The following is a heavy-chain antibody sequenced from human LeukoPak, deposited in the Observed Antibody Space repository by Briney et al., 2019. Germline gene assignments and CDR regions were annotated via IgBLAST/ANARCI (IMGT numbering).Heavy chain of an antibody. CDR1: GFTFSTYA. D-gene: IGHD3-3*01. Sequence: GGSLRLSCAASGFTFSTYAMHWVRQAPGKGLEYVSAISSNGGSTYYANSVKGRFTISRDNSKNTLYLQMGSLRAEDMAAYYCARAVDFWSGYDYWGQGTLVTVSS. V-gene: IGHV3-64*01. J-gene: IGHJ4*02. CDR2: ISSNGGST. CDR3: ARAVDFWSGYDY.